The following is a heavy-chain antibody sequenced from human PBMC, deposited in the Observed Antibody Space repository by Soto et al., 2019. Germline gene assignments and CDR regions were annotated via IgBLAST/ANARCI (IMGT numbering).Heavy chain of an antibody. CDR1: DGSFSGYY. J-gene: IGHJ4*02. Sequence: QVQLQQWGAGLLKPSETLSLTCAVYDGSFSGYYWSWIRQPPGKVLEWIGEINHSGCTNYNPSLRSRVTTSVDPSKNQFSLRLSSVTAADTVVYYCARGAPDRFNTVSTFPAYWGQGPPVTVSS. CDR3: ARGAPDRFNTVSTFPAY. D-gene: IGHD4-17*01. V-gene: IGHV4-34*01. CDR2: INHSGCT.